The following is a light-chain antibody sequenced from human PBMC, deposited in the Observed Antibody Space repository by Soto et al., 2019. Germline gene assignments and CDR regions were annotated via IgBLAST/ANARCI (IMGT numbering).Light chain of an antibody. Sequence: DIQMTQSPFSLSASWGDRVASTCRASQNITTYVNWYQQEPGKAPNLLIYGASNLQSGVPSRFSGSGSGTEFTLTIRGLKPDDFATYYCQKSYSTPQINFGKGTRLEIK. CDR2: GAS. CDR3: QKSYSTPQIN. J-gene: IGKJ5*01. V-gene: IGKV1-39*01. CDR1: QNITTY.